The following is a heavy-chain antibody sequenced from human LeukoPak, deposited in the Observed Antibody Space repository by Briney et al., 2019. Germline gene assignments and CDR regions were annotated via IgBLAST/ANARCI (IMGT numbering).Heavy chain of an antibody. CDR2: INDRGHT. CDR1: GGSFSGYH. V-gene: IGHV4-34*01. J-gene: IGHJ4*02. Sequence: SETLSLTCAVHGGSFSGYHWNWIRQSPGKGLEWIGEINDRGHTNYNPSLETRVTVSVGTSKKQFSLRLSSVTAADTAVYYCARDPTTVVTTPYYFDFWGQGTLVTVSS. CDR3: ARDPTTVVTTPYYFDF. D-gene: IGHD4-23*01.